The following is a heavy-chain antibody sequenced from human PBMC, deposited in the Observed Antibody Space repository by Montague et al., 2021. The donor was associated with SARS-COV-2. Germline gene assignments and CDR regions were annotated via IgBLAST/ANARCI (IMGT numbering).Heavy chain of an antibody. CDR1: GDSFNSPKYY. CDR2: SYYSGTT. D-gene: IGHD3-10*01. CDR3: ARGSYGSGSYHAFDI. V-gene: IGHV4-39*01. Sequence: SETLSLTCTVSGDSFNSPKYYCAWIRQPPGKGLEWIGSSYYSGTTYDNSSLRSQVTISVDTSKTQFSLKMNSVTAADTAVYYCARGSYGSGSYHAFDIWSQGTVVAVSS. J-gene: IGHJ3*02.